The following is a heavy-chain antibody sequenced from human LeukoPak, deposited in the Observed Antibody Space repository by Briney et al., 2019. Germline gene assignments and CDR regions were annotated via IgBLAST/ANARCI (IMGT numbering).Heavy chain of an antibody. Sequence: PSETLSLTCAVYGGSFSGYYWSWIRQPPGKGLEWIGEIDHSGSTNYNPSLKSRVTISVDTSKNQLSLKLSSVTAADTAVYYCASRHPYWHWLDYWGQGTLVTVSS. CDR1: GGSFSGYY. J-gene: IGHJ4*02. CDR2: IDHSGST. V-gene: IGHV4-34*01. CDR3: ASRHPYWHWLDY. D-gene: IGHD6-19*01.